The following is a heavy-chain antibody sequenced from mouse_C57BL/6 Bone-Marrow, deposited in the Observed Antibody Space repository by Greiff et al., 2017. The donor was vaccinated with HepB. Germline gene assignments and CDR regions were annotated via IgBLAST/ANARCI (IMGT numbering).Heavy chain of an antibody. CDR3: ARRGGSRYFDV. CDR1: GYTFTSYW. V-gene: IGHV1-64*01. D-gene: IGHD1-1*01. CDR2: IHPNSGST. Sequence: QVQLKQPGAELVKPGASVKLSCKASGYTFTSYWMHWVKQRPGQGLEWIGMIHPNSGSTNYNEKFKSKATLTVDKSSSTAYMQLSSLTSEDSAVYYCARRGGSRYFDVWGTGTTVTVSS. J-gene: IGHJ1*03.